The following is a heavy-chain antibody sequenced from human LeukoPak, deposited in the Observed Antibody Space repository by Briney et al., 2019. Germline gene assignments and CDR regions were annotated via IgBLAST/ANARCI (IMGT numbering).Heavy chain of an antibody. Sequence: GGSLRLSCAASGFTFSSYAMSWVRQAPGKGLEWVSAISGSGGSTYYADSVKGRFTISRDNSKNTLYLQMNSLRAEDTAVYYCAKGYCSSTSCPNWFDPWGQGTLVTVSS. CDR3: AKGYCSSTSCPNWFDP. V-gene: IGHV3-23*01. J-gene: IGHJ5*02. D-gene: IGHD2-2*01. CDR1: GFTFSSYA. CDR2: ISGSGGST.